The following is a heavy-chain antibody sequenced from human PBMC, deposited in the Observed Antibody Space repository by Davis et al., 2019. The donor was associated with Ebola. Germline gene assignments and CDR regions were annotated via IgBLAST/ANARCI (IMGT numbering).Heavy chain of an antibody. J-gene: IGHJ4*02. V-gene: IGHV1-46*01. CDR2: INPSAGYT. CDR1: GYTFTNYY. Sequence: ASVKVSCKAFGYTFTNYYVHWVRQAPGQGLEWMGVINPSAGYTNYAQKFQDRVTITADESTRTVYLELSSLRSEDTAVYYCARVFRSRWGDWGNIAVTWDYWGQGTLVTVSS. CDR3: ARVFRSRWGDWGNIAVTWDY. D-gene: IGHD6-19*01.